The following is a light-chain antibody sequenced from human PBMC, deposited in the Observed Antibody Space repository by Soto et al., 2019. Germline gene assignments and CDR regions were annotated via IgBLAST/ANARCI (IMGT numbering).Light chain of an antibody. CDR3: QQSYSAPYT. CDR2: CAS. Sequence: DIVLTQSPDSLAVSLGERATINCKSSQSALYGPNNKSYLVWYQQKPGQPPKLLIYCASTRESGVPDRFSGSGSGPDFTLTISSLQAEDVAVYYCQQSYSAPYTFGQGTKLEIK. J-gene: IGKJ2*01. CDR1: QSALYGPNNKSY. V-gene: IGKV4-1*01.